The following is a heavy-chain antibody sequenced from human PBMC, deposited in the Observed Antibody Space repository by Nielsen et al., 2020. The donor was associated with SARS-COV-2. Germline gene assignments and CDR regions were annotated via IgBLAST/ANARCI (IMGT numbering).Heavy chain of an antibody. J-gene: IGHJ6*03. CDR2: IYYSGST. D-gene: IGHD2-2*02. Sequence: SETLSLTCTVSGGSISSYYRSWIRQPPGKGLEWIGYIYYSGSTNYNPSLKSRVTISVDTSKNQFSLKLSSVTAADTAVYYCARAVYCSSTSCYRHYYYYMDVWGKGTTVTVSS. V-gene: IGHV4-59*01. CDR3: ARAVYCSSTSCYRHYYYYMDV. CDR1: GGSISSYY.